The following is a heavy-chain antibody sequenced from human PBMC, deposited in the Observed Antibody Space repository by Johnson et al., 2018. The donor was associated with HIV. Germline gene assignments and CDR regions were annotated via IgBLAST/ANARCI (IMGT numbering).Heavy chain of an antibody. CDR1: GFTFSSYG. CDR3: AKTYSGSNRVAFDI. CDR2: ISYDGSNK. D-gene: IGHD1-26*01. Sequence: VQLVESGGGVVQPGRSLRLSCAASGFTFSSYGMHWVRQAPGKGLEWVAVISYDGSNKYYADSVKGRFTISRDNSKNTLYLQMNSLRAEDTAVYYCAKTYSGSNRVAFDIWGQGTMVTVSS. V-gene: IGHV3-30*18. J-gene: IGHJ3*02.